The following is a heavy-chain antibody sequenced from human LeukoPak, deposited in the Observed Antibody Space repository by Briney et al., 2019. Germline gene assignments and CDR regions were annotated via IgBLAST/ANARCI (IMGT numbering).Heavy chain of an antibody. CDR2: INHSGST. V-gene: IGHV4-34*01. CDR3: ARHRVTMVRGVIIGATHFDY. CDR1: GGSFSGYY. J-gene: IGHJ4*02. D-gene: IGHD3-10*01. Sequence: SETLSLTCAVYGGSFSGYYWSWLRQPPGKGLEWIGEINHSGSTNYNPSLKSRVTISVGTSKNQFSLKLSSVTAADTAVYYCARHRVTMVRGVIIGATHFDYWGQGTLVTVSS.